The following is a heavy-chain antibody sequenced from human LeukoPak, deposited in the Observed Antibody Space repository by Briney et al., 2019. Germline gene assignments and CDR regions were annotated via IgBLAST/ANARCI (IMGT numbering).Heavy chain of an antibody. D-gene: IGHD3-3*01. CDR2: IYHSGST. CDR1: GGSISSSNW. V-gene: IGHV4-4*02. CDR3: ARVGRFLEWLSGGGAFDI. J-gene: IGHJ3*02. Sequence: SETLSLTCAVSGGSISSSNWWSWVRQPPGKGLEWIGEIYHSGSTNYNPSLKSRVTISVDKSKNQFSLKLSSVTAADTAVYYCARVGRFLEWLSGGGAFDIWGQGTMVTVSS.